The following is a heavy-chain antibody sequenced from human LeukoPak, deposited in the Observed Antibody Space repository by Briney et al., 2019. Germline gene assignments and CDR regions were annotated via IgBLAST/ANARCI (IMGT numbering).Heavy chain of an antibody. V-gene: IGHV4-59*01. CDR3: AKSGVYYPTYYFDY. Sequence: KPSETLSLTCTVSGGSISSYYWSWIRQPPGKGLEWIGYIYYSGSTNYNPSLKSRVTMSVDTSKNQFSLKLSSVTAADTAVYYCAKSGVYYPTYYFDYWGQGTLVTVSS. CDR1: GGSISSYY. D-gene: IGHD3-10*01. J-gene: IGHJ4*02. CDR2: IYYSGST.